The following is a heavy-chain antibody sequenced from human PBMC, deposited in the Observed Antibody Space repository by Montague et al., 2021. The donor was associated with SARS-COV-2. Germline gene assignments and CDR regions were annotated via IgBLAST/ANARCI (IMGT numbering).Heavy chain of an antibody. CDR2: LYCSTNA. V-gene: IGHV4-31*03. D-gene: IGHD4-23*01. CDR3: ARVVETTVVTHFDY. Sequence: TLSLTCTVSGGSISSGCCYWSCHRQHPGKDLKGIVNLYCSTNAYSNPSLKSRVTIAVDTSKNQLSLKLTAVTAAATDVYYCARVVETTVVTHFDYWGQGTLVTVSS. J-gene: IGHJ4*01. CDR1: GGSISSGCCY.